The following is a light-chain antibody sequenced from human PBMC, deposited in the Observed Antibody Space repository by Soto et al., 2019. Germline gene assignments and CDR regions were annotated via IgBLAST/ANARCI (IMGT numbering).Light chain of an antibody. V-gene: IGKV3-15*01. CDR2: GAS. CDR3: QQYNNWPLT. Sequence: EIVMTQSPATLSVSPGERATLSCRASQSVSSNVAWYQQKPGQAPRLLIYGASTRATGIPARFSGSGSGTEITLTISSLQSEDFAVYYCQQYNNWPLTFGGGTKVEIK. J-gene: IGKJ4*01. CDR1: QSVSSN.